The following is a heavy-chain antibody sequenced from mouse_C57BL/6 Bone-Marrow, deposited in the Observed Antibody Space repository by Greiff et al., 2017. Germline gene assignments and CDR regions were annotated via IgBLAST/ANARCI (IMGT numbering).Heavy chain of an antibody. J-gene: IGHJ1*03. CDR3: TTLDSVSPFDV. Sequence: VQLKESGAELVRPGASVKLSCTASGFNIKDDYMHWVKQRPEQGLEWIGWIDPENGDTEYASKVQGKATITADTSSNTAYLQLSSLTSEDTAVYYCTTLDSVSPFDVWGTGTTVTVSS. CDR2: IDPENGDT. V-gene: IGHV14-4*01. CDR1: GFNIKDDY.